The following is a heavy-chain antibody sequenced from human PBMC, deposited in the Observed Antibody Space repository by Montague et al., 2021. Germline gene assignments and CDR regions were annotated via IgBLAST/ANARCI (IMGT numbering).Heavy chain of an antibody. Sequence: PALVKPTQTLRLTCTFSGFSLNDSGVGVGWIRQPPGKALEWLALIYWDDDTRYNPSLRSRLAITRDTSKNQVVLTLTNVAPVDTATYFCAHRLVAGNWFDPWGQGTLVTVSS. CDR1: GFSLNDSGVG. CDR2: IYWDDDT. J-gene: IGHJ5*02. V-gene: IGHV2-5*02. CDR3: AHRLVAGNWFDP.